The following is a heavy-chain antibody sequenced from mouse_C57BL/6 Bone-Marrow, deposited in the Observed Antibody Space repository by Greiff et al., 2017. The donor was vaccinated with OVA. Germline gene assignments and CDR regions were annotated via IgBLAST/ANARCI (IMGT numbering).Heavy chain of an antibody. D-gene: IGHD1-1*01. CDR2: IYPGSGST. Sequence: QVQLQQPGAELVKPGASVKMSCKASGYTFTSYWITWVKQRPGQGLEWIGDIYPGSGSTNYNEKFKSKATLTVDTSSSTAYMQLSSLTSEDSAVYYCASPYYYGSSFYWYFDVWGTGTTVTVSS. CDR1: GYTFTSYW. J-gene: IGHJ1*03. V-gene: IGHV1-55*01. CDR3: ASPYYYGSSFYWYFDV.